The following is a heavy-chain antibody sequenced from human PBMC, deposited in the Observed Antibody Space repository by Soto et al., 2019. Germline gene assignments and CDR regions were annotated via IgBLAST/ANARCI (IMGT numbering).Heavy chain of an antibody. D-gene: IGHD2-21*02. CDR1: GASISSGGYY. V-gene: IGHV4-30-4*01. CDR2: IYYSGST. Sequence: SETLSLTCSVSGASISSGGYYWSWIRQPPGKGLEWIGYIYYSGSTYYNPSLKSRVTISVDTSKNQFSLKLSSVTTADTAVYYCASKVYCGGDCKNSDADPMDYWGQGTLVTVSS. CDR3: ASKVYCGGDCKNSDADPMDY. J-gene: IGHJ4*02.